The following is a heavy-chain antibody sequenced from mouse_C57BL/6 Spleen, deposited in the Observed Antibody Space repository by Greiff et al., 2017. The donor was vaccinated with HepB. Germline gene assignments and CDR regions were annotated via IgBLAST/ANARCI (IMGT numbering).Heavy chain of an antibody. V-gene: IGHV1-4*01. CDR2: INPSSGYT. CDR3: ARSDYYGSSYWYFDV. CDR1: GYTFTSYT. Sequence: VQLKESGAELARPGASVKMSCKASGYTFTSYTMHWVKQRPGQGLEWIGYINPSSGYTKYNEKFKDKATLTADKSSSTAYMQLSSLTSEDSAVYYCARSDYYGSSYWYFDVWGTGTTVTVSS. D-gene: IGHD1-1*01. J-gene: IGHJ1*03.